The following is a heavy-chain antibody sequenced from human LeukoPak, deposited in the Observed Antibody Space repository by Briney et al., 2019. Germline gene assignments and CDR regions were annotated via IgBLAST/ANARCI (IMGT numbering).Heavy chain of an antibody. J-gene: IGHJ3*02. CDR3: ARDRSLWFGAFVAFDI. D-gene: IGHD3-10*01. Sequence: GGSLRLSCAASGFTFSSFGMSWVSQAPGKGLEWVSAISSTGGTAYYADSVKGRFTISRDNSKNTLYLQMNSLRAEDTAVYYCARDRSLWFGAFVAFDIWGQGTMVTVSS. CDR1: GFTFSSFG. V-gene: IGHV3-23*01. CDR2: ISSTGGTA.